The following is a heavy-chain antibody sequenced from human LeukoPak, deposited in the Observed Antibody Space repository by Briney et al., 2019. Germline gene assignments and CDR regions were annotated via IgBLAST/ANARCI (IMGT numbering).Heavy chain of an antibody. D-gene: IGHD6-19*01. CDR2: ISAYNGNT. V-gene: IGHV1-18*01. CDR3: ARVSSGWYFGGDYFDY. CDR1: GYTFTSYG. J-gene: IGHJ4*02. Sequence: SVKVSCKASGYTFTSYGISWVRQAPGQGLEWMGWISAYNGNTNYAQKLQGRVTMTTDTSTSTAYMELRSLRSDDTAVYYCARVSSGWYFGGDYFDYWGQGTLVTISS.